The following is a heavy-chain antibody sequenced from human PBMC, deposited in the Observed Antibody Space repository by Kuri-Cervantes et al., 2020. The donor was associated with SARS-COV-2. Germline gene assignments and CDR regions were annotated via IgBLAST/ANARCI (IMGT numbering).Heavy chain of an antibody. Sequence: ASVKVSCKASGYTFTSYGISWVRQAPGQGLEWMGWISAYNGNTNYAQKLQGRVTITADKSTSTAYMELSSLRSEDTAVYYCARDHVDTAMVFDYWGQGTLVTSSS. V-gene: IGHV1-18*04. CDR1: GYTFTSYG. D-gene: IGHD5-18*01. CDR3: ARDHVDTAMVFDY. J-gene: IGHJ4*02. CDR2: ISAYNGNT.